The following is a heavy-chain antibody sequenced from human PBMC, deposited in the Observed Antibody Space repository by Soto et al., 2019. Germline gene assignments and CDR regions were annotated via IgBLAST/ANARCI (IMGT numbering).Heavy chain of an antibody. D-gene: IGHD6-13*01. CDR2: MDPNSGNT. CDR1: GYTFTSYD. Sequence: ASVKVSCKASGYTFTSYDINWVRQATGQGLEWMGWMDPNSGNTGYAQKFQGRVTMTRNTSISTAYMELSSPRSEDTAVYYCARDLRYSSSWYQEWFDPWGQGTLVTVSS. CDR3: ARDLRYSSSWYQEWFDP. V-gene: IGHV1-8*01. J-gene: IGHJ5*02.